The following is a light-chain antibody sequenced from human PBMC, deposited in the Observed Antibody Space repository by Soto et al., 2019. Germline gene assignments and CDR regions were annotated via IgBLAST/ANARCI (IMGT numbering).Light chain of an antibody. Sequence: QSALTQPASVSGSPGQSITISCTGSSSDVGGYNYVSWYQQHPGQAPQLMIYDVTNRPSGVSNRFSGSKSGNTASLTISGLQAEDEADYYCSSYRRSSALAFGTGTKVTVL. V-gene: IGLV2-14*03. J-gene: IGLJ1*01. CDR1: SSDVGGYNY. CDR3: SSYRRSSALA. CDR2: DVT.